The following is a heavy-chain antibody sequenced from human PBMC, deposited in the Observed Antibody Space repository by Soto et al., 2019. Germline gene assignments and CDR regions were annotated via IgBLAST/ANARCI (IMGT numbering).Heavy chain of an antibody. J-gene: IGHJ4*02. CDR3: ARHRYYDILTGYYPFDY. V-gene: IGHV1-18*01. Sequence: ASVKVSCKASGYTFTSYGISWVRQAPGQGLEWMGWISAYNGNTNYAQKLQGRVTMTTDTSTSTAYMELRSLRSDDTAVYYCARHRYYDILTGYYPFDYWGQGTLVTVSS. D-gene: IGHD3-9*01. CDR2: ISAYNGNT. CDR1: GYTFTSYG.